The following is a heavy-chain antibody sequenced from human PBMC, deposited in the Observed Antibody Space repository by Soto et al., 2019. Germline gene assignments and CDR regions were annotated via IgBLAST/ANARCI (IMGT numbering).Heavy chain of an antibody. Sequence: QTLSLTCGISGDSVSSNSAVWNLIKQSPARGLEWLGRTYYRSKWYNDYAVSVKSRITINPDTSKNQFSLQLNSVTPEDTAVYYCARVRRSGYDYYGMDVWGQGTTVTVSS. CDR1: GDSVSSNSAV. CDR3: ARVRRSGYDYYGMDV. V-gene: IGHV6-1*01. CDR2: TYYRSKWYN. D-gene: IGHD2-8*02. J-gene: IGHJ6*02.